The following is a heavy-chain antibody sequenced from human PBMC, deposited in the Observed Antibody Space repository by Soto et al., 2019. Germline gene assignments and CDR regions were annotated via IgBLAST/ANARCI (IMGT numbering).Heavy chain of an antibody. CDR2: IIPLFGTP. J-gene: IGHJ4*02. D-gene: IGHD1-26*01. V-gene: IGHV1-69*06. Sequence: QVQLVQSGAEVKKPGSSVKVSCKASGGTFSNYAINWVRQAPGQGLEWMGGIIPLFGTPNYAQKFQGRVTFTAHKSTSTAYMELRSLRSDDTAVYYCARGWETVGTPTPFAYCGQGTLVTVSS. CDR1: GGTFSNYA. CDR3: ARGWETVGTPTPFAY.